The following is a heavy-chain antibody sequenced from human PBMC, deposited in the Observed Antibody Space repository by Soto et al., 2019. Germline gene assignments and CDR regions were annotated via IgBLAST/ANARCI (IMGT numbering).Heavy chain of an antibody. V-gene: IGHV4-34*01. D-gene: IGHD3-10*01. J-gene: IGHJ6*02. CDR2: INHSGST. Sequence: SETLSLTCAVYGGSFSGYYWSWIRQPPGKGLEWIGEINHSGSTNYNPSLKSRVTISVDTSKNQFSLKLSSVTAADTAVYYCARVSGIYYYGMDVWGQGTTVTSP. CDR3: ARVSGIYYYGMDV. CDR1: GGSFSGYY.